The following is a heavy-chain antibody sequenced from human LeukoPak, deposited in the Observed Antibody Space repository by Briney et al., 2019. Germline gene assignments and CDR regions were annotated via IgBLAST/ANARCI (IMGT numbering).Heavy chain of an antibody. V-gene: IGHV3-30*18. D-gene: IGHD3-9*01. CDR2: ISYDGSNK. CDR1: GFTFSSYG. J-gene: IGHJ4*02. Sequence: GGSLRLSCAASGFTFSSYGMHWVRQAPGKGLEWVAVISYDGSNKSYGDSVKGRFTISRDKSNNTLYLQMNSLRAEDTAVYYCVKDRNGYYDILTGYYTTDYWGQGTLVTVSS. CDR3: VKDRNGYYDILTGYYTTDY.